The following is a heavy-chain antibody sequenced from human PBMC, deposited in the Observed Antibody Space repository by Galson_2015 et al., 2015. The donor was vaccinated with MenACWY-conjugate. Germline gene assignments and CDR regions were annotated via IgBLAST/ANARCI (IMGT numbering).Heavy chain of an antibody. V-gene: IGHV3-23*01. CDR2: ISDSGAAT. J-gene: IGHJ6*03. CDR3: AKDVYMDV. Sequence: SLRLSCAVSGFTFRQYGMSWVRQAPGTGLEWVAIISDSGAATHYIDSVKGRFTISRDNSKNTLYLQMSRLRAEDTALYYCAKDVYMDVWGKGTTVSVSS. CDR1: GFTFRQYG.